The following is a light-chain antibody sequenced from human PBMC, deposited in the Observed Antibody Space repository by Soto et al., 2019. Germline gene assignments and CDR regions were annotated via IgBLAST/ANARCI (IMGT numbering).Light chain of an antibody. Sequence: EIGLTQSPATLSVSPGERATLSFRASQSVNQKLGWYQQKPGQAPRLLIYVASYRATGIPARFSGSGSGTEYTLTISNLQAEDFAVYYCQQFNNWPHTFGQGTKADIK. J-gene: IGKJ2*01. CDR3: QQFNNWPHT. V-gene: IGKV3-15*01. CDR2: VAS. CDR1: QSVNQK.